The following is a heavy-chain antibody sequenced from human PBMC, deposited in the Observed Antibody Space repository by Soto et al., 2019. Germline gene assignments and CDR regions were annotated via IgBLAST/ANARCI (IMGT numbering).Heavy chain of an antibody. CDR2: ISSNGGST. D-gene: IGHD5-18*01. CDR1: GFTFSSYA. Sequence: GGSLRLSCSDSGFTFSSYAMHWVRQAPGKGLEYVSAISSNGGSTYYADSVKGRFTISRDNSKNTLYLQMSSLRAEDTAVYYCGIQLWLGNGMDVWGQGTTVTVS. J-gene: IGHJ6*02. CDR3: GIQLWLGNGMDV. V-gene: IGHV3-64D*08.